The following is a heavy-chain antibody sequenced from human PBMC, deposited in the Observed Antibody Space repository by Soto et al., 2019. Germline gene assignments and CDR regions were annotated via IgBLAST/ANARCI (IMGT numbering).Heavy chain of an antibody. CDR3: ARDESAGSSIRY. V-gene: IGHV3-23*01. J-gene: IGHJ4*02. D-gene: IGHD2-2*01. Sequence: SLRLSCAASGFTFSSCAMGWVRQAPGKGLEWVSDIIDSGGSTYYADSVQGRFTISRDNARNSLYLQMNSLRAEDTAVYFCARDESAGSSIRYWGQGSLVTVSS. CDR2: IIDSGGST. CDR1: GFTFSSCA.